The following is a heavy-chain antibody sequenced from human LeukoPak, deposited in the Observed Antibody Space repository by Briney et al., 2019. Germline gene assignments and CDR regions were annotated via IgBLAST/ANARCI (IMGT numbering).Heavy chain of an antibody. Sequence: ASVKVSCKVSGYTLTELSMHWVRQAPGKGLEWMGGFDPEDGETIYAQKFQGGVTMTEDTSTDTAYMELSSLRSEDTAVYYCARDRQFSGSTGYWGQGTLVTVSS. CDR1: GYTLTELS. J-gene: IGHJ4*02. CDR3: ARDRQFSGSTGY. CDR2: FDPEDGET. V-gene: IGHV1-24*01. D-gene: IGHD1-26*01.